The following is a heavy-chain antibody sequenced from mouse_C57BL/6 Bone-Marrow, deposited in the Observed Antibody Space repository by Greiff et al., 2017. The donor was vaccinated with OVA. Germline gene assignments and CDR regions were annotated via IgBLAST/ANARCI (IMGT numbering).Heavy chain of an antibody. CDR1: GFSLSTFGMG. CDR3: ARIDGYYFDD. J-gene: IGHJ2*01. Sequence: QVTLKEPGPGLLQPSQTLSLTCSFSGFSLSTFGMGVGWIRQPSGKGLEWLAHLCWDDDKYYNPALTSRLPISKDTSKNQVFLKIANVDTADTATYYCARIDGYYFDDWGQGTTLTVAA. CDR2: LCWDDDK. V-gene: IGHV8-8*01.